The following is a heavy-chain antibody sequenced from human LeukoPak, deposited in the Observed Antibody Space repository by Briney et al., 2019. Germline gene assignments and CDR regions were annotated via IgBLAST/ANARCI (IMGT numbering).Heavy chain of an antibody. J-gene: IGHJ4*02. Sequence: PGGSLRLSCAAFGFTVSSKYMSRVRQAPGKGLEWVSVFYSGGSTYYADSVKGRFTISRDNSKNTLYFQMNSLRAEDTAVYYCAREGRSQDPSPLYYFDSWGQGTLVTVSS. V-gene: IGHV3-66*01. D-gene: IGHD1-26*01. CDR2: FYSGGST. CDR1: GFTVSSKY. CDR3: AREGRSQDPSPLYYFDS.